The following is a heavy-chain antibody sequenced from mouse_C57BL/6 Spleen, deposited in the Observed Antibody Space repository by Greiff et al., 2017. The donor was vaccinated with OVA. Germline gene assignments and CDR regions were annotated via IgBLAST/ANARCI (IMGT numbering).Heavy chain of an antibody. CDR2: IYPSDSGT. CDR3: ARDYYDYDKGFAY. CDR1: GYTFTSYW. V-gene: IGHV1-61*01. D-gene: IGHD2-4*01. Sequence: QVQLQQPGAELVRPGSSVKLSCKASGYTFTSYWMDWVKQRPGQGLEWIGNIYPSDSGTHYNQKFKDKATLTVDKSSSTAYRQLSSLTSEDSAVYYCARDYYDYDKGFAYWGQGTLVTVSA. J-gene: IGHJ3*01.